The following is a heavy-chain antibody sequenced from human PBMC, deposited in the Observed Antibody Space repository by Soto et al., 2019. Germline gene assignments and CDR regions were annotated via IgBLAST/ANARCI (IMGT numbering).Heavy chain of an antibody. V-gene: IGHV3-74*01. Sequence: EVQLVESGGGLVQPGGSLRLSCAASGFTFSSYWMHWVRQAPGKGLVWVSRINSDGSSTSYADSVKGRFTISRDNAKNTLYMPMDSLRAEDTAVYYCARAPGRYGGNSPYFDYWGQGTLVTVSS. CDR2: INSDGSST. D-gene: IGHD4-17*01. J-gene: IGHJ4*02. CDR1: GFTFSSYW. CDR3: ARAPGRYGGNSPYFDY.